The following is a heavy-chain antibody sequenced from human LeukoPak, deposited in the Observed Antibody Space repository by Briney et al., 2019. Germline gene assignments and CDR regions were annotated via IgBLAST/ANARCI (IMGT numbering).Heavy chain of an antibody. D-gene: IGHD5-12*01. V-gene: IGHV3-30*02. CDR2: IRYDGSNK. Sequence: GGSLRLSCAASGFTFSSYGMHWVRQAPGKGLEWVAFIRYDGSNKYYADSVKGRFTISRDNSKNTLYLQMNSLRAEDTAVYYCAKDPVATISTPLYFDYWGQGTLVTVSS. J-gene: IGHJ4*02. CDR3: AKDPVATISTPLYFDY. CDR1: GFTFSSYG.